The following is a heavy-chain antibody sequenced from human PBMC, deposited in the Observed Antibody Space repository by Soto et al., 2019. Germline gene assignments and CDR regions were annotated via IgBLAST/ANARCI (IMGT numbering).Heavy chain of an antibody. CDR1: GYSVSSSEYY. CDR2: MFYSGLT. D-gene: IGHD2-15*01. J-gene: IGHJ6*02. V-gene: IGHV4-39*01. CDR3: APLTVSLSGPYGIHV. Sequence: SETLSLTCSVSGYSVSSSEYYWAWIRQPPGKGLEWIGSMFYSGLTYYNPSLKSRVTPSVDTSKNQFSVRLNSVTATDTAVYYCAPLTVSLSGPYGIHVWGQGTTVTVSS.